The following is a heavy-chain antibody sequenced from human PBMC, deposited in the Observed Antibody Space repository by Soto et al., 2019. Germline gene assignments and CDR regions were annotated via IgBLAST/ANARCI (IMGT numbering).Heavy chain of an antibody. J-gene: IGHJ5*02. CDR3: ASTVTGFDP. V-gene: IGHV3-30-3*01. Sequence: QVQLVESGGGVVQPGRSLRLSCAASGFTFSSYAMHWVRQAPGKGLEWVAVISYDGSNKYYADSVKGRFTISRDNSKNTLCLQMNSLRAEDTAVYYCASTVTGFDPWGQGTLVTVSS. CDR1: GFTFSSYA. CDR2: ISYDGSNK. D-gene: IGHD4-17*01.